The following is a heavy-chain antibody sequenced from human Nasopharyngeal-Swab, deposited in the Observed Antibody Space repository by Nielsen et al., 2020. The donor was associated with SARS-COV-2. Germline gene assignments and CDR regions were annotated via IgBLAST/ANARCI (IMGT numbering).Heavy chain of an antibody. J-gene: IGHJ4*02. V-gene: IGHV3-30-3*01. Sequence: GGSLRLSCAASGFTFSSYAMHWVRQAPGKGLEWVAVISYDGSNKYYADSVKGRFNISRDNSKNTLYLQMNSLRAEDTAVYYCARDAGDSGHFDYWGQGTLVTVSS. CDR1: GFTFSSYA. CDR2: ISYDGSNK. CDR3: ARDAGDSGHFDY. D-gene: IGHD7-27*01.